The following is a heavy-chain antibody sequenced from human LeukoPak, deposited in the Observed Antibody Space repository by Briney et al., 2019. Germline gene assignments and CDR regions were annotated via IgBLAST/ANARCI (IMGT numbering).Heavy chain of an antibody. CDR2: INHSGST. D-gene: IGHD6-13*01. CDR1: GGSFSGYY. J-gene: IGHJ4*02. CDR3: ARGFSSSNSTTQFDY. Sequence: SETLSLTCAVYGGSFSGYYWSWIRQPPGKGLEWIGEINHSGSTNYNPSLKSRVTISVDTSKNQFYLKLSSVTAADTAVYYCARGFSSSNSTTQFDYWGQGTLVTVSS. V-gene: IGHV4-34*01.